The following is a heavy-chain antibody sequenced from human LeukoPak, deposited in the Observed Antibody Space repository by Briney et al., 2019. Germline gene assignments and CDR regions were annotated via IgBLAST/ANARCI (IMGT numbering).Heavy chain of an antibody. CDR2: FDPEDGET. D-gene: IGHD3-22*01. V-gene: IGHV1-24*01. CDR3: ATNDGHYDSSGY. J-gene: IGHJ4*02. CDR1: GYTLTELS. Sequence: ASVKVSCKVSGYTLTELSMHWLRQAPGKGLEWMGGFDPEDGETIYAQKFQGRVTMTEDTSTDTAYMELSSLRSEDTAVYYCATNDGHYDSSGYWGQGTLVIVSS.